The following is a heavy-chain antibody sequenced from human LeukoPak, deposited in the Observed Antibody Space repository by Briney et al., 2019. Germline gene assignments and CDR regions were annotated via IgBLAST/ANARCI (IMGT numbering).Heavy chain of an antibody. CDR3: ARSDGYGLVGI. CDR2: ISYSGST. V-gene: IGHV4-39*07. Sequence: SSETLSLTCTVSGDSISSSSYYWGWIRQPPGKGLEWIGSISYSGSTYYNPSLKSRVTISVDKSKNQFSLKLSSVTAADTAVYYCARSDGYGLVGIWGQGTMVTVSS. J-gene: IGHJ3*02. D-gene: IGHD3-10*01. CDR1: GDSISSSSYY.